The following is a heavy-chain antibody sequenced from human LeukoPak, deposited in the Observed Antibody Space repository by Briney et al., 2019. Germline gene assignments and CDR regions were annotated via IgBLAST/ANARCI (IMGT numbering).Heavy chain of an antibody. D-gene: IGHD7-27*01. J-gene: IGHJ4*02. CDR2: IWSDGSNQ. CDR1: GFTFSNFG. CDR3: AGDLGGLGNF. V-gene: IGHV3-33*01. Sequence: GRSLRLSCAASGFTFSNFGMHWVRQAPGKGLEWVAVIWSDGSNQYYADSVRGRFTISRDNSKNTLYLQMNSLRAEDTAVYYCAGDLGGLGNFWGQGTLVTVSS.